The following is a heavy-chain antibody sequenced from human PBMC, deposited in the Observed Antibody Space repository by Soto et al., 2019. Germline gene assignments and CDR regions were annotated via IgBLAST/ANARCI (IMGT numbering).Heavy chain of an antibody. CDR1: GGSISSSSYY. CDR3: ARSWFGVEYNWFDP. D-gene: IGHD3-10*01. Sequence: QLQLQESGPGLVKPSETLSLTCTVSGGSISSSSYYWGWIRQPPGKGLEWIGSIYYSGSTYYNPSLKSRVTISVDTSKNQFSLKLSSVTAADTAVYYCARSWFGVEYNWFDPWGQGTLVTVSS. V-gene: IGHV4-39*01. CDR2: IYYSGST. J-gene: IGHJ5*02.